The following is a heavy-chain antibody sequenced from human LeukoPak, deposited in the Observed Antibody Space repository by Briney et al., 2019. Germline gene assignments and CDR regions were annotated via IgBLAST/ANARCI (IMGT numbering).Heavy chain of an antibody. J-gene: IGHJ4*02. CDR2: IHPNSGGT. CDR1: GYTFTDYY. CDR3: GRKSASRKTSEFDY. V-gene: IGHV1-2*02. D-gene: IGHD2-2*01. Sequence: ASVKLSCKASGYTFTDYYMNWVRQAPGQGLEWMGWIHPNSGGTDYAQKFQGRVTMTRDTSISTAHMELSRLTFDDTAVYYCGRKSASRKTSEFDYWGQGTLVTVSS.